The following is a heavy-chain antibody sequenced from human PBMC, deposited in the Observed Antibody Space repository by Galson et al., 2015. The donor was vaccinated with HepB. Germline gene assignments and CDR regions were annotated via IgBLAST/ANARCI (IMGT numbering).Heavy chain of an antibody. CDR2: IYYSGTT. CDR1: GGSISSSSFY. Sequence: SETLSLTCTVSGGSISSSSFYWGWVRQPPGKGLEWIGSIYYSGTTYYNPSLKSRVTISVDTSKNQFSLKLSSVTAADTAVYFCARVVRVPATGWFDPWGQGTLVTVSS. CDR3: ARVVRVPATGWFDP. V-gene: IGHV4-39*07. J-gene: IGHJ5*02. D-gene: IGHD2-21*02.